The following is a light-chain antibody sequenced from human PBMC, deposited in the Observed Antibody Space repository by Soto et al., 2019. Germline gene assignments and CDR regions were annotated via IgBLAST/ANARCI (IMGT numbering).Light chain of an antibody. Sequence: QSALTQPASVSGSPGQSIAISCTGTSSDVGSYNLVSWYQQHPGKARKLMIYEGSKRPSGVSNRFSGSKSGNTASLTISGLQAEDEADYYCCSYAGSSTWVFGGGTQLTVL. CDR1: SSDVGSYNL. V-gene: IGLV2-23*01. J-gene: IGLJ7*01. CDR3: CSYAGSSTWV. CDR2: EGS.